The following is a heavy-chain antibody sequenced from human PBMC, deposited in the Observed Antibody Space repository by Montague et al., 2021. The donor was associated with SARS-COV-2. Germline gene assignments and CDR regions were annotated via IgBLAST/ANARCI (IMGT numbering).Heavy chain of an antibody. CDR1: GGSISSSCYN. V-gene: IGHV4-39*01. Sequence: SETLSLTCTVSGGSISSSCYNWGRIRQPPGQGLEWFGCFNYSGSTYYNLSLKSPVTISVDTTKNQFTLKLSTVTAADTAVYDCAKFPPSNYYDSKEATATPDGFDIWGQGTMVTVSS. J-gene: IGHJ3*02. D-gene: IGHD3-22*01. CDR2: FNYSGST. CDR3: AKFPPSNYYDSKEATATPDGFDI.